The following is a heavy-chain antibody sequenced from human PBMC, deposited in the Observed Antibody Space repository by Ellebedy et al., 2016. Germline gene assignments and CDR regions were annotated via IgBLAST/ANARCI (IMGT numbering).Heavy chain of an antibody. V-gene: IGHV4-30-4*01. CDR1: GGSINSGDYY. D-gene: IGHD3-3*01. CDR2: IYYSGTT. CDR3: ARETDFWSDSSYFDY. Sequence: SETLSLXCSVSGGSINSGDYYWSWIRQPPGQGLGWLGYIYYSGTTYYNTSLKSRITISVDTSKNQFSLRLSSVTAADTAVYFCARETDFWSDSSYFDYWGQGILVTISS. J-gene: IGHJ4*02.